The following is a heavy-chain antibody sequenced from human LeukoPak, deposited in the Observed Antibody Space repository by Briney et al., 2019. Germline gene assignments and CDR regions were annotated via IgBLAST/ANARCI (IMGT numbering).Heavy chain of an antibody. J-gene: IGHJ6*02. CDR3: ARGDTAVGTNYFYGMDV. Sequence: PGGSLRLSCAASGFTFSSYWMSWVRQAPGKGLEWVANIKQDGSEKYYVDSVKGRFTLSRDNAKESLFLQMNSLTAADTAVYFCARGDTAVGTNYFYGMDVWGQGTTVIVSS. D-gene: IGHD1-1*01. CDR1: GFTFSSYW. CDR2: IKQDGSEK. V-gene: IGHV3-7*03.